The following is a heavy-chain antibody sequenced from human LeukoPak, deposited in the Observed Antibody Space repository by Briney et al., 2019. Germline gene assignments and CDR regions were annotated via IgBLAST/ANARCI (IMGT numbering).Heavy chain of an antibody. CDR2: ISGSGGST. CDR1: GFTFSSYE. V-gene: IGHV3-23*01. CDR3: ARHRGLDP. Sequence: GGPLRLPCAASGFTFSSYEMNWVRQAPGKRLEWVSSISGSGGSTYYAGSVKGRFTISRDISKNTLYLKMKSLRAEDTAVYYCARHRGLDPWGQGTLVTVSS. J-gene: IGHJ5*02.